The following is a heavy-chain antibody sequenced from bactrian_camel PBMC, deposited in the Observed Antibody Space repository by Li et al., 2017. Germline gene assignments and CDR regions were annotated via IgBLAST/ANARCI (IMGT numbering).Heavy chain of an antibody. J-gene: IGHJ6*01. D-gene: IGHD2*01. CDR1: GSTGNMYC. CDR3: AARGPYCYTKLSVRDFTY. V-gene: IGHV3S54*01. CDR2: VYFGGGPT. Sequence: HVQLVESGGGSVQAGGSLTLSCAASGSTGNMYCMGWFRQVPGKEREGVAFVYFGGGPTYYADSVKGRFTISQDKGKNTVYLQMNSLKPEDTAMYYCAARGPYCYTKLSVRDFTYWGQGTQVTVS.